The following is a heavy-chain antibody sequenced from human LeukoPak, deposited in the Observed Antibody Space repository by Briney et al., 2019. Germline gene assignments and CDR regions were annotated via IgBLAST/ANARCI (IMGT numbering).Heavy chain of an antibody. D-gene: IGHD2-15*01. CDR3: AREVDRSFDY. V-gene: IGHV3-7*01. CDR2: INQESTET. J-gene: IGHJ4*02. CDR1: GFRFTGFW. Sequence: GGSLRLSCAASGFRFTGFWMSWVRQAPGKGPEWVANINQESTETYYVDSVRGRFTISRDNAKNSLSLQMNSLRVEDTAVYYCAREVDRSFDYWGPGTLVTVSS.